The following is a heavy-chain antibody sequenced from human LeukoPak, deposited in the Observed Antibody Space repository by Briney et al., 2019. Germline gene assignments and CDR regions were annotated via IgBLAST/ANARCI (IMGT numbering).Heavy chain of an antibody. CDR1: GYTFTGYY. D-gene: IGHD6-19*01. Sequence: SCKASGYTFTGYYMHWVRQAPGKGLEWVAVISYDGSNKYYADSVKGRFTISRDNSKNTLYLQMNSLRAEDTAVYYCAKDSLSRLKKSVAGTIDYWGQGTLVTVSS. V-gene: IGHV3-30*18. J-gene: IGHJ4*02. CDR3: AKDSLSRLKKSVAGTIDY. CDR2: ISYDGSNK.